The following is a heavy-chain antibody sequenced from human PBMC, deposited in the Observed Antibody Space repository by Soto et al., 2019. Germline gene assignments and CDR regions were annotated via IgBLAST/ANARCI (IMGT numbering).Heavy chain of an antibody. CDR3: AREGGAAPGARREWYLDL. D-gene: IGHD6-25*01. Sequence: QVQLVQSGAEVKKPGASVTVSCKTSGYPLTDFYIHWVRQAPGQGLEWMAWINPHTGDTNTALKLQGRVTMTRDPSINTAFMELTRLSSDDTGVYYCAREGGAAPGARREWYLDLWGRGTLVSVSS. CDR2: INPHTGDT. CDR1: GYPLTDFY. V-gene: IGHV1-2*02. J-gene: IGHJ2*01.